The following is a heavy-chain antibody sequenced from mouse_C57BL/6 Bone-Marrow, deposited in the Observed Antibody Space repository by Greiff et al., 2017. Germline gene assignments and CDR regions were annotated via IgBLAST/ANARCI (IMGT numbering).Heavy chain of an antibody. CDR3: ARHITTVVARYFDV. CDR1: DYEFPSHD. J-gene: IGHJ1*03. D-gene: IGHD1-1*01. CDR2: INSDGGST. Sequence: DVQLVESGGGLVQPGESLKLSCESNDYEFPSHDMSWVRKTPEKRLELVAAINSDGGSTYYPDTMERRFIISRDNTKKTLYLQMSSLRSEDTALYYCARHITTVVARYFDVWGTGTTVTVSS. V-gene: IGHV5-2*01.